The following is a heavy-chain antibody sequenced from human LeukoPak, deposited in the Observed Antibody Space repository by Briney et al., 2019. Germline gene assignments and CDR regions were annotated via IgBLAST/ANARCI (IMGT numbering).Heavy chain of an antibody. CDR3: ARIITMIRGERSGYFAS. CDR1: GYGISSHYY. CDR2: IYHSGST. D-gene: IGHD3-10*01. J-gene: IGHJ4*02. Sequence: SETLSLTCAVSGYGISSHYYWGWIRQPPGKGLEWMASIYHSGSTYYNPSLKNRVTISVDTSKSQLSLELISVTAADTAVYYCARIITMIRGERSGYFASWGQGTLVTVSS. V-gene: IGHV4-38-2*01.